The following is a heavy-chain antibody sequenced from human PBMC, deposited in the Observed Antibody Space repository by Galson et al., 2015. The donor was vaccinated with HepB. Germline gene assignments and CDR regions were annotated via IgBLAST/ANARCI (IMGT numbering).Heavy chain of an antibody. CDR2: IKQDGSEK. V-gene: IGHV3-7*01. D-gene: IGHD6-19*01. CDR1: GFTFSSYW. J-gene: IGHJ4*02. Sequence: SLRLSCAASGFTFSSYWMSWVRQAPGKGLEWVANIKQDGSEKYYVDFVKGRFTISRDNAKNSLYLQMNSLRAEETAVYYCARDLRGSGWYVDYWGQGTLVTVSS. CDR3: ARDLRGSGWYVDY.